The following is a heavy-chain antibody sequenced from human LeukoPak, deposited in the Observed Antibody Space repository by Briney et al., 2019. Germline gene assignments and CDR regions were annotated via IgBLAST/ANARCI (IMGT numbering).Heavy chain of an antibody. J-gene: IGHJ6*02. D-gene: IGHD6-19*01. Sequence: SQTLSLTCAVSGGSISSGGYSWSWIRQPPGKGLEWIGYIYHSGSTNYNPSLKSRVTISVDTSKNQFSLKLSSVTAADTAVYYCARGRSSGWYERRGYYYGMDVWGQGTTVTVSS. CDR1: GGSISSGGYS. CDR2: IYHSGST. V-gene: IGHV4-30-2*01. CDR3: ARGRSSGWYERRGYYYGMDV.